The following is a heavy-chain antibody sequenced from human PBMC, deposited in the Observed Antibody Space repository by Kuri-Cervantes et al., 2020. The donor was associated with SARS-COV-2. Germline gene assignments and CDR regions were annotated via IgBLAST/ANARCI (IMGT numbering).Heavy chain of an antibody. CDR1: GYTFTSYD. J-gene: IGHJ6*02. D-gene: IGHD6-6*01. CDR3: ARSIAAPYGDYYYYYGMDV. Sequence: SVKVSCKASGYTFTSYDINWVRQAPGQGLEWMGGIIPIFGTANYAQKFQGRVTITADESTSTAYMELSSLRSEDTAVYYCARSIAAPYGDYYYYYGMDVWGQGTTVTVSS. V-gene: IGHV1-69*13. CDR2: IIPIFGTA.